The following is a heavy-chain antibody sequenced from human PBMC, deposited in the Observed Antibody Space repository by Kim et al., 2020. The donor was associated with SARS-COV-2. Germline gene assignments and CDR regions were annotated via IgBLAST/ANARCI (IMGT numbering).Heavy chain of an antibody. CDR3: ARVIWGTYRYTDS. CDR2: INTDTGNP. CDR1: GYTFTNNA. Sequence: ASVKVSCKASGYTFTNNAISWVRQAPGQGLEWMGWINTDTGNPTYAQAFTRRFVFSVDTSVTTAYLQISSPEAEDTALYYCARVIWGTYRYTDSWGQGTLVTVSS. D-gene: IGHD3-16*02. J-gene: IGHJ4*02. V-gene: IGHV7-4-1*02.